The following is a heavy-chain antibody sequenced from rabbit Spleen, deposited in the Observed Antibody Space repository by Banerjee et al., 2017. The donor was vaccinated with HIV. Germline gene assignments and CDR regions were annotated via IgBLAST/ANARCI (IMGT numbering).Heavy chain of an antibody. V-gene: IGHV1S40*01. J-gene: IGHJ6*01. CDR2: IGTGSSGTT. CDR3: ARDLDGVIGWNFGW. D-gene: IGHD4-1*01. Sequence: QSLEESGGDLVKPGASLTLTCTASGFSFSSSYYMCWVRQAPGKGLEWIACIGTGSSGTTYYASWAKGRFTISKTSSTTVTLQMTSLTAADTATYFCARDLDGVIGWNFGWWGPGTLVTVS. CDR1: GFSFSSSYY.